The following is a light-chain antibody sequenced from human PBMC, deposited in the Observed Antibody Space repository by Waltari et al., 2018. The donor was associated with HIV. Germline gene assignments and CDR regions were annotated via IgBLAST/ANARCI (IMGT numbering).Light chain of an antibody. V-gene: IGKV3D-20*01. CDR2: DAS. Sequence: LLTQSPATLSLSPGETATLSCGTSQSVPTYVAWYQQKPGLAPRLLIYDASVRATGIPDRFSGSGSGTDFTLTITRVQPQDFAVYYCQQYGSSTWTFSPGTRV. J-gene: IGKJ1*01. CDR1: QSVPTY. CDR3: QQYGSSTWT.